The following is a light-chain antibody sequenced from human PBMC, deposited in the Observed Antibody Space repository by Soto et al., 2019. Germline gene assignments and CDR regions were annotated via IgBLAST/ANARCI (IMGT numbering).Light chain of an antibody. J-gene: IGKJ4*01. CDR3: QQYGDSPLT. CDR1: QSVSRSTS. V-gene: IGKV3-20*01. CDR2: GAS. Sequence: EIVLTQSPGTLSLSPGERATLSCRASQSVSRSTSLAWYQEKTGQAPRLLIYGASSRAVGVPDRFSGSGSGTDFTLTISRLEPEDFAVYYCQQYGDSPLTFGGGTKV.